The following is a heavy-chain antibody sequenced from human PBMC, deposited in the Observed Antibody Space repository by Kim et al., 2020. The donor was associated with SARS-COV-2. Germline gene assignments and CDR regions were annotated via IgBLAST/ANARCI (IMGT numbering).Heavy chain of an antibody. D-gene: IGHD2-21*01. CDR3: ARGGCGGGICLNYFVY. Sequence: FQGRVTITRDTSASTAYMDLSNLRSEDTAVYYCARGGCGGGICLNYFVYWGQGTLVTVSS. V-gene: IGHV1-3*01. J-gene: IGHJ4*02.